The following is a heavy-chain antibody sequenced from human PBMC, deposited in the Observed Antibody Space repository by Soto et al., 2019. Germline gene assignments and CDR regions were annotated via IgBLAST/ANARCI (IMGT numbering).Heavy chain of an antibody. CDR3: ARHRDYGILTNYRYYFFDY. D-gene: IGHD3-9*01. J-gene: IGHJ4*02. Sequence: SETLSLTCSVSGGSLSNYYWSWIRQPPGKGLEWIAYIYSNGATDYNPSLKSRVTVSIDTSKNQFSLNLKSVTAADTAVYYCARHRDYGILTNYRYYFFDYWGQGTLVTVSS. CDR1: GGSLSNYY. CDR2: IYSNGAT. V-gene: IGHV4-59*08.